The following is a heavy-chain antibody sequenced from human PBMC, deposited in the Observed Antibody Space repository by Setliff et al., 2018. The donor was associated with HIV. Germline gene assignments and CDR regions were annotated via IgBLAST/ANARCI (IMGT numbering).Heavy chain of an antibody. D-gene: IGHD2-21*02. CDR1: GYSISSGYY. CDR2: IYHSGNT. V-gene: IGHV4-38-2*02. Sequence: SETLSLTCTVSGYSISSGYYWGWIRQPPGKGLEWIGSIYHSGNTYYMPSLQSRVTISVDMSKNQFSLKLNSVTAADTAVYYCARGEACGGGCHYAFELWGRGTMVTV. CDR3: ARGEACGGGCHYAFEL. J-gene: IGHJ3*01.